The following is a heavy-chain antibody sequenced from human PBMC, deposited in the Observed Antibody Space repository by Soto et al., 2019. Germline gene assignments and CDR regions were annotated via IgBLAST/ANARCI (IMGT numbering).Heavy chain of an antibody. CDR1: GFTFRDHG. D-gene: IGHD2-15*01. V-gene: IGHV3-33*01. Sequence: QVQLVESGGGVVQPGTSLRLSCAASGFTFRDHGMHWVRQAPGKGLEWLAVIWYDGSNKYYADSVKGRFTISRDNPKNMLYLEMNSLTVEDTAVYYCARWSDNKVVHPWGRGTLVTVSS. CDR2: IWYDGSNK. J-gene: IGHJ5*02. CDR3: ARWSDNKVVHP.